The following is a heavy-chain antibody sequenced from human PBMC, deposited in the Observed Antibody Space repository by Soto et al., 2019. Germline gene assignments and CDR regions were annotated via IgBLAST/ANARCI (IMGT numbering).Heavy chain of an antibody. CDR1: GLTFNKNA. Sequence: GGSLRLSCAGSGLTFNKNAMHWVRLAPGKGLEWVSGISWNSGIIDYADSVKGRFTISRDNAKNSLYLQMNNLRTEDTALYYCARGASYYYDDTSYPKYFQHWGQGTPVTVSS. CDR3: ARGASYYYDDTSYPKYFQH. CDR2: ISWNSGII. D-gene: IGHD3-22*01. J-gene: IGHJ1*01. V-gene: IGHV3-9*01.